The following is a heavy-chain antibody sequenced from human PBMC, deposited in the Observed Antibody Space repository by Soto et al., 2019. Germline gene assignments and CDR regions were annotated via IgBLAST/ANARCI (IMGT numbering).Heavy chain of an antibody. D-gene: IGHD6-19*01. Sequence: EVQLLESGGGLVQPGGYLRLSCEASGFIFSSYAMSWVRQAPGKGLEWVSAISGSGTTAYYADSVKGRFTFSRDNSKKTMYLQMNSLRAEDTAVYYCAKTTDGWFSAFEIWGQGTMVTVSS. V-gene: IGHV3-23*01. CDR2: ISGSGTTA. J-gene: IGHJ3*02. CDR3: AKTTDGWFSAFEI. CDR1: GFIFSSYA.